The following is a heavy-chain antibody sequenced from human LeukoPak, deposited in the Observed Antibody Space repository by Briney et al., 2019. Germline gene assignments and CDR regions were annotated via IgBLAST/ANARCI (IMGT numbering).Heavy chain of an antibody. Sequence: GGSLRLSCAASGFTFSRFTMNWVRQVPGKGLEWVSYISGSGTTKYYADSVQGRFTISRDNAKNSLYLQMNSLRVEDTGVYYCLRGSEWDLLGSCDYWGQGTLVTVSS. D-gene: IGHD1-26*01. CDR3: LRGSEWDLLGSCDY. CDR1: GFTFSRFT. V-gene: IGHV3-48*04. J-gene: IGHJ4*02. CDR2: ISGSGTTK.